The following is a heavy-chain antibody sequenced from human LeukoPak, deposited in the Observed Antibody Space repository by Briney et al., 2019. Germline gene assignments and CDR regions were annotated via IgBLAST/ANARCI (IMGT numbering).Heavy chain of an antibody. J-gene: IGHJ3*02. CDR1: GYTFTGYY. V-gene: IGHV1-2*06. CDR3: ARVRLYYDSSGYYVDDAFDI. CDR2: ISPNSGGT. Sequence: ASVKVSCKATGYTFTGYYMHWVRQAPGQGLEWMGRISPNSGGTNYAQKFQGRVTMTRDTSISTAYMELSRLRSDDTAVYYCARVRLYYDSSGYYVDDAFDIWGQGTMVTVSS. D-gene: IGHD3-22*01.